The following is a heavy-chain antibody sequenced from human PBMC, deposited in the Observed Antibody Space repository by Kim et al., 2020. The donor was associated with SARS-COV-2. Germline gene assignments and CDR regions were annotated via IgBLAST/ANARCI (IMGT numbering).Heavy chain of an antibody. CDR3: AKDRDFYHRGYMDV. J-gene: IGHJ6*03. CDR1: GFMFGSYG. Sequence: GGSLRLSCAASGFMFGSYGMHWVRQAPGKGLEWVGVVSYDGSKTYYADSVKGRFTISRDNSKNILFLQMDSLSTEDTALYYCAKDRDFYHRGYMDVWGKGTTVTVS. CDR2: VSYDGSKT. D-gene: IGHD3-10*01. V-gene: IGHV3-30*18.